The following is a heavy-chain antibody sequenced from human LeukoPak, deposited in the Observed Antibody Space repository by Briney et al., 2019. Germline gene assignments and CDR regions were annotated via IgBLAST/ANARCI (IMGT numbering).Heavy chain of an antibody. Sequence: ASVNVSCKASGYTFTAYNMDWVQQAPGQGLEWMGWINPNSGGTNYAQNSQGTVTITRDTTVSTAYTEGGRLRCDDTAVYYCAPQLGRLTDYWGQGTLVAVSS. J-gene: IGHJ4*02. CDR1: GYTFTAYN. D-gene: IGHD2-2*01. CDR2: INPNSGGT. CDR3: APQLGRLTDY. V-gene: IGHV1-2*02.